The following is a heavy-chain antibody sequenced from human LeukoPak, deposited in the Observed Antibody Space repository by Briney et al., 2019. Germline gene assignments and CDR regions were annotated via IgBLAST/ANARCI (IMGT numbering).Heavy chain of an antibody. D-gene: IGHD3-22*01. V-gene: IGHV3-7*04. J-gene: IGHJ6*03. CDR3: AREADSSGFGPYYYYYYMDV. CDR2: IKQDGSEK. CDR1: GFTFSSYW. Sequence: GGSLRLSCAASGFTFSSYWMSWVRQAPGNGLEWVANIKQDGSEKYYVDSVKGRFTISRDNAKNSLYLQMNSLRAEDTAVYYCAREADSSGFGPYYYYYYMDVWGKGTTVTVSS.